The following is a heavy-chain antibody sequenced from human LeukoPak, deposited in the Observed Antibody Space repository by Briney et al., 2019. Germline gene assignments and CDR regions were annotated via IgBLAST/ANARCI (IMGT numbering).Heavy chain of an antibody. CDR2: IYPGDSDT. CDR3: ARLSCSTSCYASFDY. D-gene: IGHD2-2*01. V-gene: IGHV5-51*01. CDR1: GYSFTSYW. Sequence: VESLKISCKGSGYSFTSYWIGWVRQIPGKGLEWMGIIYPGDSDTRYSPSFQGQVTISADKSISTAYLQWSSLKASDTAMYYCARLSCSTSCYASFDYWGQGTLVTVSS. J-gene: IGHJ4*02.